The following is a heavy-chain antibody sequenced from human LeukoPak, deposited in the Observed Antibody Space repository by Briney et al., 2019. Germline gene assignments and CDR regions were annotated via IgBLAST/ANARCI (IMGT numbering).Heavy chain of an antibody. CDR1: GFTFSSYS. CDR3: ARDRREWGYNWFDP. CDR2: ISRSSSTI. V-gene: IGHV3-48*04. D-gene: IGHD3-3*01. Sequence: GGSLRLSCAASGFTFSSYSMNWVRQAPGKGLEWVSYISRSSSTIYYADSVKGRFTISRDNAKNSLYLQMNGLRAEDTAVYYCARDRREWGYNWFDPWGQGTRVTVSS. J-gene: IGHJ5*02.